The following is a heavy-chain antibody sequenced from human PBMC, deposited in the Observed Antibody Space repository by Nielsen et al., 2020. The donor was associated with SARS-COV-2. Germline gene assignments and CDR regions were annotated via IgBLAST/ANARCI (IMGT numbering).Heavy chain of an antibody. Sequence: LSLTCAISGDSVSSNSAAWNWIRQSPSRGLEWLGRTYYRSKWYNDYAVSVKSRITINPDTSKNQFSLHLNSVTPEDTAVYYCARARGAYGDYYYYYYTDVWGKGTTVTVSS. CDR3: ARARGAYGDYYYYYYTDV. D-gene: IGHD4-17*01. V-gene: IGHV6-1*01. CDR1: GDSVSSNSAA. J-gene: IGHJ6*03. CDR2: TYYRSKWYN.